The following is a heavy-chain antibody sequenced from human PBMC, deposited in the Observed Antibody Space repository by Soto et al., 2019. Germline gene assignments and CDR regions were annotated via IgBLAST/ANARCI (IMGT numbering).Heavy chain of an antibody. CDR2: ISAYNGNT. D-gene: IGHD6-13*01. CDR1: GYTFTSYG. Sequence: QVQLAQSGAEVKKPGASVKVSCKASGYTFTSYGISWVRQAPGQGLEWMGWISAYNGNTNYAQKLQGRVTMTTDTSTSTAYMELRSLRSDDTAVYYCARVSLRQQLATYFDYWGQGTLVTVSS. J-gene: IGHJ4*02. V-gene: IGHV1-18*04. CDR3: ARVSLRQQLATYFDY.